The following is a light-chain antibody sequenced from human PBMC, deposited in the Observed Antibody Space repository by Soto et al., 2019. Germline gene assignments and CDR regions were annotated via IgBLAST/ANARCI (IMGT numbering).Light chain of an antibody. CDR1: QSLSFN. CDR2: AAS. Sequence: EIVMTQSPATLSVSPGERATLSCRASQSLSFNLAWYQQKPGQAPRLLIYAASTRATGIPARFSGSGSGTEFTLTISSLQSEDFVVYYCQQYYRWPQTFGQGTKVEIK. V-gene: IGKV3-15*01. J-gene: IGKJ1*01. CDR3: QQYYRWPQT.